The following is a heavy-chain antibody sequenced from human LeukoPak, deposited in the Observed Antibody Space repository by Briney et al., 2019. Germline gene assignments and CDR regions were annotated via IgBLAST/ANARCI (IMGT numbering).Heavy chain of an antibody. CDR3: ARPRGSYYRDAFDI. D-gene: IGHD1-26*01. Sequence: GGSLRLSCAASGFTFSDNYISWIRQAPGKGLEWVSYISGSSSYTNYVDSVKGRFTISRDNAKNSLYLQMNSLRDEDTAVYYCARPRGSYYRDAFDIWGQGTVVTVSS. V-gene: IGHV3-11*06. J-gene: IGHJ3*02. CDR2: ISGSSSYT. CDR1: GFTFSDNY.